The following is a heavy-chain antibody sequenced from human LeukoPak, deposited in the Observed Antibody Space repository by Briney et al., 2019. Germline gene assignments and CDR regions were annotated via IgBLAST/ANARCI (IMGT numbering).Heavy chain of an antibody. Sequence: GGSLRLSCVLSGLTFSDAWMSWVRQAPGKGLEWVGRIRNDRITDYAAPVQGRFSISRDISKNTFYLQMNSLRTEDTGMYFCTWMATIFTVDYWGQGTLVTVSS. V-gene: IGHV3-15*01. CDR3: TWMATIFTVDY. CDR1: GLTFSDAW. CDR2: IRNDRIT. D-gene: IGHD5-12*01. J-gene: IGHJ4*02.